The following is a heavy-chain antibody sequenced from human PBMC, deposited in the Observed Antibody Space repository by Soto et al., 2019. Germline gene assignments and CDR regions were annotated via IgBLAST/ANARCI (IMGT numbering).Heavy chain of an antibody. Sequence: QVQLQESGPGLVKPSQTLSLTCTVSGGSISSGGYYWSWIRQHPGKGLEWIGYIYYSGSTYYNPSLQSRFAISVDTSKQQFSLKLSSVTAADTAVYYCAGIYSGSPGGTLRYWGQGTLVTVSS. J-gene: IGHJ4*02. D-gene: IGHD1-26*01. CDR3: AGIYSGSPGGTLRY. CDR1: GGSISSGGYY. CDR2: IYYSGST. V-gene: IGHV4-31*03.